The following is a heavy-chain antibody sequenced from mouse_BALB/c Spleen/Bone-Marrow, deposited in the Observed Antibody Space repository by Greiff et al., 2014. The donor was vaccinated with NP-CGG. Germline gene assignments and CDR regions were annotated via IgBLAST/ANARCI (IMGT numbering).Heavy chain of an antibody. CDR3: ASKKNYYAMDY. J-gene: IGHJ4*01. V-gene: IGHV14-3*02. CDR2: IDPANGYT. Sequence: EVNLVESGAELVKPGASVKLSCTASGFNIKDTYMHWVKQRPEQGLEWIGRIDPANGYTNYAPKFQGKATITADTSSNTAYLQLSSLTSEDTAVYYCASKKNYYAMDYWGQGTSVTVSS. CDR1: GFNIKDTY.